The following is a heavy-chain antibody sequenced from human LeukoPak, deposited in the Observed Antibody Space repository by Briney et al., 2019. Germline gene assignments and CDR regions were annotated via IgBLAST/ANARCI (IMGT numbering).Heavy chain of an antibody. CDR1: GFTFSSYA. D-gene: IGHD2-2*01. CDR2: ISGSGGST. CDR3: ARQPAAMFTWASYFDY. V-gene: IGHV3-23*01. J-gene: IGHJ4*02. Sequence: PGGSLRLSCAASGFTFSSYAMSWVRQARGKGREGVSAISGSGGSTYYADAVKGRFTISRDNSKNTLYLQMNSLRAEDTAVYYCARQPAAMFTWASYFDYWGPGNLVTVSS.